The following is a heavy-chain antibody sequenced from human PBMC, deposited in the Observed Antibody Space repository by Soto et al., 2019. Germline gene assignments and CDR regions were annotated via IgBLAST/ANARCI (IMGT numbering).Heavy chain of an antibody. D-gene: IGHD2-15*01. V-gene: IGHV3-9*01. Sequence: PGGSLRLSCAASGFTFDDYAMHWVRQAPGKGLEWVSGISWNSGSIGYADSVKGRFTISRDNAKNSLYLQMNSLRAEDTALYYCAKDYCSGGSCYYSWGQGTLVTVSS. CDR1: GFTFDDYA. J-gene: IGHJ4*02. CDR2: ISWNSGSI. CDR3: AKDYCSGGSCYYS.